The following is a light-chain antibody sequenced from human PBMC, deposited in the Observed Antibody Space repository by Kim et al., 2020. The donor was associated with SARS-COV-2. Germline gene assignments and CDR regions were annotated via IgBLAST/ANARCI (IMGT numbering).Light chain of an antibody. CDR3: QQFTNLYT. V-gene: IGKV1D-13*01. J-gene: IGKJ2*01. Sequence: LSASVGDRVTSTCRASQGISSALAWYQQKPGKAPNLLIYDASSLESGVPSRFSGSGSGTDFTLTISSLQPEDFATYYCQQFTNLYTFGQGTKLEI. CDR2: DAS. CDR1: QGISSA.